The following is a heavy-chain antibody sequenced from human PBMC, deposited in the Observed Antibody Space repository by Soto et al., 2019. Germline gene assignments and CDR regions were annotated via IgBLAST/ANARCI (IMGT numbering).Heavy chain of an antibody. CDR3: ARVYCSGGGCYGIDY. D-gene: IGHD2-15*01. CDR1: GYTFTSYD. V-gene: IGHV1-46*01. CDR2: ISPSGGST. J-gene: IGHJ4*02. Sequence: GASVKVSCKASGYTFTSYDINWVRQATGQGLEWMGIISPSGGSTTYTQKFQGRVRMTRDTSTSTVYMELSSLRSEDTAVYYCARVYCSGGGCYGIDYWGQGTLVTVSS.